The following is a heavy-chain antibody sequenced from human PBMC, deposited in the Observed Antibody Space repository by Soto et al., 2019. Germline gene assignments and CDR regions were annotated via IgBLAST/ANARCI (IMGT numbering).Heavy chain of an antibody. D-gene: IGHD5-12*01. CDR2: IYSGGST. CDR1: GFTVSSNY. Sequence: GGSLRLSCAASGFTVSSNYMSWVRQAPGKGLEWVSVIYSGGSTYYADSVKGRFTISRDNSKNTLYLQLNSLRAEDTAVYYCARGSSGSHFNYFDYWGQGTLVTVSS. J-gene: IGHJ4*02. V-gene: IGHV3-66*01. CDR3: ARGSSGSHFNYFDY.